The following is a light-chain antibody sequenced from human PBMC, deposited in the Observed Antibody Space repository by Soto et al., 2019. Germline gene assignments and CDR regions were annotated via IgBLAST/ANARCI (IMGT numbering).Light chain of an antibody. J-gene: IGKJ2*01. V-gene: IGKV1-17*01. Sequence: DIQMTQSPSFLSASVGDRVTITCRASQDIRNALAWYQKKPGKAPERLMYSASILQSGVPFRFSGSGSGTEFTLTITGLQPEDFATYYCLQHNSHQYTFCQGTKLEI. CDR2: SAS. CDR1: QDIRNA. CDR3: LQHNSHQYT.